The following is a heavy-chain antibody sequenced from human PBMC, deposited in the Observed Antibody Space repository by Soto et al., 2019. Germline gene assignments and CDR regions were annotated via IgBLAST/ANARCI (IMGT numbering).Heavy chain of an antibody. Sequence: SVKVSCKASGFTFTSSAMQWVRQARGQRLEWIGWIVVGSGNTNYAQKFQERVTITRDMSTSTAYMELSSLRSEDTAVYYCAAVPDIVVVPAARRGDYYYGMDVWGQGTTVTVSS. V-gene: IGHV1-58*02. D-gene: IGHD2-2*01. CDR2: IVVGSGNT. CDR3: AAVPDIVVVPAARRGDYYYGMDV. CDR1: GFTFTSSA. J-gene: IGHJ6*02.